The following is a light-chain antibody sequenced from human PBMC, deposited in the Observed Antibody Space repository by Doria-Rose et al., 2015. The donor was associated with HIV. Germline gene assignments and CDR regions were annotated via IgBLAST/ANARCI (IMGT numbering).Light chain of an antibody. J-gene: IGKJ1*01. CDR1: QSFSSTY. Sequence: TQSPGTLSLSPGERATPSCRASQSFSSTYLAWYQQKPGQAPSLLIYDGSTSATGISDRFSASGSVTDFTVTINRREPEYFALYYCHQYVTAWTFGQGTKVEI. CDR3: HQYVTAWT. V-gene: IGKV3-20*01. CDR2: DGS.